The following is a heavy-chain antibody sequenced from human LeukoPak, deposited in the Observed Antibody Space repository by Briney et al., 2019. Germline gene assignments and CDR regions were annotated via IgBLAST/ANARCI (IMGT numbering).Heavy chain of an antibody. V-gene: IGHV4-59*01. D-gene: IGHD2-2*01. CDR3: ARLVVPAGEGAYFDY. J-gene: IGHJ4*02. CDR2: IYYSGST. CDR1: GGSISSYY. Sequence: PSETLPLTCTVSGGSISSYYWSWIRQPPGKGLEWIGYIYYSGSTNYNPSLKSRVTISVDTSKNQFSLKLSSVTAADTAVYYCARLVVPAGEGAYFDYWGQGTLVTVSS.